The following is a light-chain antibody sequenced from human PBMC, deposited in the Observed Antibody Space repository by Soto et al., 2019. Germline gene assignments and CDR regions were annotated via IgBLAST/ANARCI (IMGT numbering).Light chain of an antibody. J-gene: IGKJ3*01. Sequence: EIVLTQSPGTLSLSPGVRATLSCRASQSISSSFLAWYQQRPGQAPRLLIHGVSSEPAGIPDRFSGSGSGTDFNLTINRLEPEDFALYFCQQYGSSPFTFGPGTQLDIK. CDR3: QQYGSSPFT. V-gene: IGKV3-20*01. CDR2: GVS. CDR1: QSISSSF.